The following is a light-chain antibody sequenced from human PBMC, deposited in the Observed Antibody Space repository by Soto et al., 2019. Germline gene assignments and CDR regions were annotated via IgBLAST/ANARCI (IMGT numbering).Light chain of an antibody. CDR1: QTINRW. V-gene: IGKV1-5*03. J-gene: IGKJ4*01. CDR3: LQYNSYPRT. CDR2: KAS. Sequence: DIPMTQSPSTLSASVGDRVTLTCRASQTINRWLAWYQQRPGKAPKLLIHKASTLEVGVPSRFSGSASGTEFTLTISSLQPDDFATYYCLQYNSYPRTFGGGTKVELK.